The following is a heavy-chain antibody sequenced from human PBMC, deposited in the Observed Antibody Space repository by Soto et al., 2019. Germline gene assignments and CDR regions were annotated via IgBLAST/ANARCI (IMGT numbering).Heavy chain of an antibody. D-gene: IGHD3-16*02. Sequence: PGGSLRLSCAGSGFRFSDYAIGWVRQAPGKGLEWVSFISDGGRSTYYTDSVKGRFTISRDNSKNTVYLQLQGLRAEDTAIYLCGTAFDFSDRYSSFDHWGQGTLVKVSS. V-gene: IGHV3-23*01. CDR1: GFRFSDYA. J-gene: IGHJ4*02. CDR2: ISDGGRST. CDR3: GTAFDFSDRYSSFDH.